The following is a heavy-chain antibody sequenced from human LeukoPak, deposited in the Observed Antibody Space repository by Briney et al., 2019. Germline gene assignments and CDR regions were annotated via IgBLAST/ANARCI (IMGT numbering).Heavy chain of an antibody. CDR3: ASGAVAGRYYYYYYYMDV. J-gene: IGHJ6*03. D-gene: IGHD6-19*01. CDR1: GGSISSYY. V-gene: IGHV4-4*07. Sequence: PSETLSLTCTFSGGSISSYYWSWIRQPAGKGLEWIGRIYTSGSTNYNPSLKSRVTMSVDTSKNQFSLKLSSVTAADTAVYYCASGAVAGRYYYYYYYMDVWGKGTTVTVSS. CDR2: IYTSGST.